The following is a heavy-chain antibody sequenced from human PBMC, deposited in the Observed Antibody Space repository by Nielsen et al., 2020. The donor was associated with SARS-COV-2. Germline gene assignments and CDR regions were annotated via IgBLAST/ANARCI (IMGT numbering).Heavy chain of an antibody. J-gene: IGHJ4*02. CDR2: ISYDGSNK. CDR3: ARDIPLAAAGYSRDDY. CDR1: GFTFSSYG. D-gene: IGHD6-13*01. Sequence: GESLKISCAASGFTFSSYGMHWVRQAPGKGLEWVAVISYDGSNKYYADSVKGRFTISRDNSKNTLYLQMNSLRAEDTAVYYCARDIPLAAAGYSRDDYWGQGTLVTVSS. V-gene: IGHV3-30*03.